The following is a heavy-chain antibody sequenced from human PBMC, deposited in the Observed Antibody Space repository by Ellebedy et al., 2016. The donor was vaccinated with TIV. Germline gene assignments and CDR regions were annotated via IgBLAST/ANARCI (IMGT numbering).Heavy chain of an antibody. J-gene: IGHJ4*02. CDR3: TGGSGWLPDS. Sequence: SETLSLTXTVSGGAISSFYWTWIRQSPGKGLEWIGYIQNSGTTNYNPSLKSRVTISADTSKNQFSLTLSSVTAADTAVYYCTGGSGWLPDSWGQGMLVTVSS. CDR2: IQNSGTT. D-gene: IGHD5-12*01. V-gene: IGHV4-59*13. CDR1: GGAISSFY.